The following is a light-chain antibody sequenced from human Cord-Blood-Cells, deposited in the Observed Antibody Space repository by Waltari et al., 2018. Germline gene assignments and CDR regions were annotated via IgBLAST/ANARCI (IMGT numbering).Light chain of an antibody. Sequence: QSALTQPASVSGSPGQSITIPCTGTSSDVGGYHYVSWYQQHQGKGPKLMIKDVSNRRSGSSNVFSGSKDGTTAYRTVSGVRADDEADYCCSSDTNRSTWVFGGGAKLTVL. J-gene: IGLJ3*02. CDR2: DVS. CDR3: SSDTNRSTWV. CDR1: SSDVGGYHY. V-gene: IGLV2-14*01.